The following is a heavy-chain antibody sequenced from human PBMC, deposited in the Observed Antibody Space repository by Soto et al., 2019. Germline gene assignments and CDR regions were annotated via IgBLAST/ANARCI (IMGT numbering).Heavy chain of an antibody. CDR2: INASGGST. CDR3: ASVSYGSGSYYNPKGYYYMDV. J-gene: IGHJ6*03. V-gene: IGHV1-46*03. Sequence: ASVKVSCKASGYTFTSYGISWVRQAPGQGLEWMGRINASGGSTSYAQKLQGRVTMTRDTSTSTVYMELSSLRSEDTAVYYCASVSYGSGSYYNPKGYYYMDVWGKGTTVTVSS. D-gene: IGHD3-10*01. CDR1: GYTFTSYG.